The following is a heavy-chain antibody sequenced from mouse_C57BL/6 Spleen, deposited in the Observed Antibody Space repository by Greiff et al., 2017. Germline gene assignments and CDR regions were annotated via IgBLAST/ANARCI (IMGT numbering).Heavy chain of an antibody. Sequence: QVQLQQPGAELVKPGASVKLSCKASGYTFTSYWMHWVKQRPGRGLEWIGRIDPNSGGTKYNEKFKSKATLTVDKPSSTAYMQLSSLTSEDSAVYYCPSYYYGSSYDAMDYWGQGTSVTVSS. J-gene: IGHJ4*01. CDR3: PSYYYGSSYDAMDY. CDR2: IDPNSGGT. V-gene: IGHV1-72*01. D-gene: IGHD1-1*01. CDR1: GYTFTSYW.